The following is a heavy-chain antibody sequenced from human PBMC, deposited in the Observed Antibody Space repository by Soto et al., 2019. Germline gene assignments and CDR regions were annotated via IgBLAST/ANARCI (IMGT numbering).Heavy chain of an antibody. CDR2: IVVGSGNT. D-gene: IGHD5-12*01. J-gene: IGHJ4*02. V-gene: IGHV1-58*01. Sequence: SVKVSCKASGFTFTSSAVHWVRQARGQRLEWIGWIVVGSGNTNYAQKFQERVTITRDMSTSTAYMELSSLRSEDTAVYYCAAGGVAVPYYWGQGTLVTVSS. CDR1: GFTFTSSA. CDR3: AAGGVAVPYY.